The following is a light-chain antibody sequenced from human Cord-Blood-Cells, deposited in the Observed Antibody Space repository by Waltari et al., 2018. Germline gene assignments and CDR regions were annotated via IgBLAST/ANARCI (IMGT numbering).Light chain of an antibody. Sequence: DIQMTQSPSTLSASVGDRVTITCRASQSISNWLAWYQQKPGKAPKLLIYKASSLESGVPSRFSGSGSGTEFTLTISSLQPDDFATYYCQQYNSYLYSFGPGTKLEIK. CDR3: QQYNSYLYS. CDR2: KAS. J-gene: IGKJ2*03. CDR1: QSISNW. V-gene: IGKV1-5*03.